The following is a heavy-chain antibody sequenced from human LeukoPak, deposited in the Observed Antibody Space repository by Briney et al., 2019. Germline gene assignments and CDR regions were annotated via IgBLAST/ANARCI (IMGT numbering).Heavy chain of an antibody. V-gene: IGHV4-59*08. D-gene: IGHD2-15*01. J-gene: IGHJ6*02. CDR2: IYYSGST. Sequence: PSETLSLTCTVSGGSISSYYWSWIRQPPGKGLEWIGYIYYSGSTNYNPSLKSRVTISVDTSKNQFSLKLSSVTAADTAVHYCTRLPWGVVRNYHYYYGMDVWGQGTTVTVSS. CDR1: GGSISSYY. CDR3: TRLPWGVVRNYHYYYGMDV.